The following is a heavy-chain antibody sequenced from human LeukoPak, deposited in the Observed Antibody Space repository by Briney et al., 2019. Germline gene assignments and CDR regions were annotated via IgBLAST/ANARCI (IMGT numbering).Heavy chain of an antibody. Sequence: SETLSLTCTVSGGSISSYYWSWIRQPPGKGLEWIGYIHYSGSTNYNPSLKSRLTISVDTSKNQFSLKLSSVTAADTAVYYCARGQGYTYGYGVDSWGQGTLVTVSS. V-gene: IGHV4-59*01. J-gene: IGHJ4*02. CDR1: GGSISSYY. CDR2: IHYSGST. CDR3: ARGQGYTYGYGVDS. D-gene: IGHD5-18*01.